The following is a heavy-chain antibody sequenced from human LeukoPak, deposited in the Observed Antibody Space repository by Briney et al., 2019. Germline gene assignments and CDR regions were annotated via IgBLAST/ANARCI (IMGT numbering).Heavy chain of an antibody. CDR1: GVSISSYY. V-gene: IGHV4-59*01. J-gene: IGHJ5*02. Sequence: SETLSLTCTVSGVSISSYYWSWIRQPPGKGLEWIGYVYYSGATNYNPSLKSRVTMSVDTSKNQSSLNLSSVTAADTALYYCARALRDSNYGWFDPWGQGTLVTVSS. CDR3: ARALRDSNYGWFDP. D-gene: IGHD4-11*01. CDR2: VYYSGAT.